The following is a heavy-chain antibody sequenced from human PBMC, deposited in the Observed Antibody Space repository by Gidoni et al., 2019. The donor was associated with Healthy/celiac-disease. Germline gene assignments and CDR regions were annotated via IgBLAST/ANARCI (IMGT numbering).Heavy chain of an antibody. D-gene: IGHD2-21*02. CDR3: ARSRAYCGGDCYVFDY. CDR1: GSMFSDYY. Sequence: QVQLVESGGGLVKPGGSLRLYWAASGSMFSDYYMSWIRQAPGKGLEWVSYISSSGSTIYYADSVKGRFTISRDNAKNSLYLQMNSLRAEDTAVYYCARSRAYCGGDCYVFDYWGQGTLVTVSS. J-gene: IGHJ4*02. CDR2: ISSSGSTI. V-gene: IGHV3-11*01.